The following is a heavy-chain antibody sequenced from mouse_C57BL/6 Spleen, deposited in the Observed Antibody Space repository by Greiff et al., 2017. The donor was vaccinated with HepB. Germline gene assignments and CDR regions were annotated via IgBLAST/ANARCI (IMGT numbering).Heavy chain of an antibody. D-gene: IGHD2-4*01. J-gene: IGHJ3*01. Sequence: QVQLQQSGTELVKPGASVKLSCKASGYTFTSYWMHWVKQRPGQGLEWIGNINPSNGGTNYNEKFKSKATLTVDKSSSTAYMQLSRLTSEDSAVYYCARAYYDYDGFAYWGQGTLVTVSA. CDR2: INPSNGGT. CDR3: ARAYYDYDGFAY. CDR1: GYTFTSYW. V-gene: IGHV1-53*01.